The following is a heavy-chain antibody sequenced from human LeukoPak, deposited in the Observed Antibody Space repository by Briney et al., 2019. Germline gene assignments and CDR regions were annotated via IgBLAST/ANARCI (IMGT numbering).Heavy chain of an antibody. J-gene: IGHJ4*02. Sequence: GASVKGSCKASGYTFTSYDINWVRQATGQGLEWMGWMNPNSGNTGYAQKFQGRVTMTRNTSISTAYMELSSLRSEDTAVYYCARAKQWLKAQDYWGQGTLVTVSS. CDR3: ARAKQWLKAQDY. CDR1: GYTFTSYD. D-gene: IGHD6-19*01. V-gene: IGHV1-8*01. CDR2: MNPNSGNT.